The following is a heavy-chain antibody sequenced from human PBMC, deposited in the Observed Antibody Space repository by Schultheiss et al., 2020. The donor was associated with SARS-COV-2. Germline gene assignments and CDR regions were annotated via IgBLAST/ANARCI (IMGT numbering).Heavy chain of an antibody. D-gene: IGHD2-21*02. CDR2: IGTAGDT. V-gene: IGHV3-13*01. J-gene: IGHJ4*02. CDR1: GFTFSSYA. CDR3: ARAVGDCTYDY. Sequence: GESLKISCAASGFTFSSYAMSWVRQAPGKGLEWVSAIGTAGDTYYPGSVKGRFTISRENAKNSLYLQMNSLRAGDTAVYYCARAVGDCTYDYWGQGTLVTVSS.